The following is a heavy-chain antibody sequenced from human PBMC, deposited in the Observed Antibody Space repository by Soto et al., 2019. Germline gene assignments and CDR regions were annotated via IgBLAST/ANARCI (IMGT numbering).Heavy chain of an antibody. J-gene: IGHJ4*02. Sequence: PGGSLRLSCAASGFTFISYAMSWVRQAPGKGLEWVSSITSSGATTYYADSVKGRFIISRDNSKNTLHLQMNSLRAEDTAVYYCAKGGYSHGYIDHWGQGTPVTVSS. CDR2: ITSSGATT. D-gene: IGHD5-18*01. CDR1: GFTFISYA. V-gene: IGHV3-23*01. CDR3: AKGGYSHGYIDH.